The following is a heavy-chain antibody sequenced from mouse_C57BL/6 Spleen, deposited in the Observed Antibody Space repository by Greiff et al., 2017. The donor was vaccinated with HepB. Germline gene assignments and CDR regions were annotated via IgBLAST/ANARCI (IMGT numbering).Heavy chain of an antibody. D-gene: IGHD1-1*01. V-gene: IGHV1-22*01. CDR2: INPNNGGT. CDR3: ARELFYYDGSSYPYYAMDY. Sequence: EVQLQQSGPELVKPGASVKMSCKASGYTFTDYNMHWVKQSHGKSLEWIGYINPNNGGTSYNQKFKGKATLTVNKSSSTAYMELRSLTSEDSAVYYCARELFYYDGSSYPYYAMDYWGQGTSVTVSS. J-gene: IGHJ4*01. CDR1: GYTFTDYN.